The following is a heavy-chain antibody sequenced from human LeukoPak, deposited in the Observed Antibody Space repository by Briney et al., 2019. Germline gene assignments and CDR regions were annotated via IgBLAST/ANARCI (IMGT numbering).Heavy chain of an antibody. CDR1: NGSISSHY. J-gene: IGHJ3*02. CDR3: ARIRDSSGYYLGAFDI. V-gene: IGHV4-4*07. D-gene: IGHD3-22*01. Sequence: PSETLSLTCTVSNGSISSHYWSWIRQPAGKGLEWIGRIYTSGSTNYNPSLKSRLTISLDTSKSQFSLRLTSVTAADTAVYYCARIRDSSGYYLGAFDIWGQGTTVTVSS. CDR2: IYTSGST.